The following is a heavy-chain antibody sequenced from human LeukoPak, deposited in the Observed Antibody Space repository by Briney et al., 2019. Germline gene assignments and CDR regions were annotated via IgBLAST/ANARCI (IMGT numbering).Heavy chain of an antibody. V-gene: IGHV4-59*08. CDR3: ARLEEYQLLY. D-gene: IGHD2-2*01. J-gene: IGHJ4*02. CDR1: GGSISSYY. CDR2: IYYSGST. Sequence: SETLSLTCSVSGGSISSYYWSWIRQPPGKGLEWIGYIYYSGSTNYNPSLKSRVTISVDTSKNQFSLKLSSVTAADTAVYYCARLEEYQLLYWGQGTLVTVSS.